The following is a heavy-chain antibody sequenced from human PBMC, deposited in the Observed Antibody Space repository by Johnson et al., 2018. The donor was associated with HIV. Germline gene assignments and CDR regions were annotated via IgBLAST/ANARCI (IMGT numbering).Heavy chain of an antibody. CDR3: ARDLLYGETAFDI. Sequence: QVQLVESGGGLVQPGGSPRLSCAASGFTFSSYAMSWVRQAPGKGLEWVGVVSYDGSNKYYADSVKGRFTISRDNAKNTLYLQVNSLRGEDTAVYYCARDLLYGETAFDIWGQGTMVTVSS. CDR1: GFTFSSYA. J-gene: IGHJ3*02. V-gene: IGHV3-30*03. CDR2: VSYDGSNK. D-gene: IGHD4-17*01.